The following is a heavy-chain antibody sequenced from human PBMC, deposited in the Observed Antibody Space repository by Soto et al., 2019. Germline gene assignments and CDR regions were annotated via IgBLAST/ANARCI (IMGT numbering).Heavy chain of an antibody. V-gene: IGHV3-64D*08. D-gene: IGHD3-9*01. CDR2: ISSNGGST. CDR3: VKDYDILTGYYTPGWFDP. Sequence: GGSLRLSCSASGFTFISYAMHWVRQATGKGLEYVSAISSNGGSTYYADSVKGRFTISRDNSKNTLYLQMSSLRAEDTAVYYCVKDYDILTGYYTPGWFDPWGQGTLVTAPQ. J-gene: IGHJ5*02. CDR1: GFTFISYA.